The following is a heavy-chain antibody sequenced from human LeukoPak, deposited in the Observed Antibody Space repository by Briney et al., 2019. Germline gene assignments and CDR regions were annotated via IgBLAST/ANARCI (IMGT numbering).Heavy chain of an antibody. CDR3: AKGAAVPAATAYYFDY. D-gene: IGHD2-2*01. J-gene: IGHJ4*02. Sequence: GGSLRLSCAASGFTFNNYAMTWVRQAPGKGLEWVSVISGSGGSTYYADSVKGRFTISRDNSKNTLFLQMNSLRHEDTAFYYCAKGAAVPAATAYYFDYWGQGTLVTVSS. CDR2: ISGSGGST. CDR1: GFTFNNYA. V-gene: IGHV3-23*01.